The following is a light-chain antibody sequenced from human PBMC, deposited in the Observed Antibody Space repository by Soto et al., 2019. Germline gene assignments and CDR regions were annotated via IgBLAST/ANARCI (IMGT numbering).Light chain of an antibody. CDR1: QSVSSDF. CDR3: QQYGTSPPQT. J-gene: IGKJ1*01. V-gene: IGKV3D-20*01. CDR2: DAS. Sequence: EIVLTQSPATLSLSPGERATLSCGASQSVSSDFLAWYQQKHGLAPRLLIFDASIRATGIPDRFSGSGSGTDFNLTISRLEPEDFEVYYCQQYGTSPPQTFGQGTKVEIK.